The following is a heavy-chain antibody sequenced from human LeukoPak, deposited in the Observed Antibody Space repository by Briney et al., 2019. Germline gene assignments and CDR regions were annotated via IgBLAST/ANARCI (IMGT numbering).Heavy chain of an antibody. V-gene: IGHV3-11*01. J-gene: IGHJ4*02. CDR2: ISSSGSSI. CDR3: ARGGRPNIHYDTTGR. Sequence: GGSLRLSCAASGFTVNSNYMSWIRQAPGKGLEWVSYISSSGSSIYYADSVKGRFTVSRDNAQNSLFLQMNSLRAEDTAVYYCARGGRPNIHYDTTGRWGQGTLVTVSS. CDR1: GFTVNSNY. D-gene: IGHD3-22*01.